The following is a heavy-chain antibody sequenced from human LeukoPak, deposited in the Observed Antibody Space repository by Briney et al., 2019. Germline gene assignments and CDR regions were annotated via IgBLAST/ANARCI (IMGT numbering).Heavy chain of an antibody. CDR2: IKSKTVGGTT. V-gene: IGHV3-15*01. J-gene: IGHJ4*02. Sequence: GGSLRLSCAASGFTFSNAWMNWVRQAPGKGLEWVGRIKSKTVGGTTDYAVPVKGRFTISRDDSKNTLYLQMNSLKTEDTAVYYCSTITYYYDNSGYSYWGQGTLVTVSS. CDR1: GFTFSNAW. D-gene: IGHD3-22*01. CDR3: STITYYYDNSGYSY.